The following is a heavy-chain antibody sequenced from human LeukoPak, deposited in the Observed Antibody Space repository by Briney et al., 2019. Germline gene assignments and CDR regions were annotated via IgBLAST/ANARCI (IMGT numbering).Heavy chain of an antibody. V-gene: IGHV3-23*01. Sequence: PGGSLRLSCAASGFTFSIYAMTWVRQAPGKGLEWVSLIIGSADSTYYADSVKGRFTISRDNSKNTLYLQMNSLRAEDTAIYYCTKRGSGLYYYGMDVWGQGTTVTVSS. D-gene: IGHD3-16*01. CDR3: TKRGSGLYYYGMDV. CDR1: GFTFSIYA. J-gene: IGHJ6*02. CDR2: IIGSADST.